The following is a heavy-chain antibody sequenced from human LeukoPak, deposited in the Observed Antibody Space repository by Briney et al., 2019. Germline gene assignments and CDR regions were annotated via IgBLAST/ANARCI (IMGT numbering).Heavy chain of an antibody. D-gene: IGHD5-18*01. V-gene: IGHV3-7*01. CDR3: ARDTGGGYSCYDC. CDR2: IKQDGSEK. CDR1: GFTFSSYR. Sequence: GGSLRLSCAASGFTFSSYRMTWIRQAPGKGLEWVANIKQDGSEKYYVDSVKGRFTISRDNAKNSLYLQMNSLRAEDTAVYYCARDTGGGYSCYDCWGQGTLVTVSS. J-gene: IGHJ4*02.